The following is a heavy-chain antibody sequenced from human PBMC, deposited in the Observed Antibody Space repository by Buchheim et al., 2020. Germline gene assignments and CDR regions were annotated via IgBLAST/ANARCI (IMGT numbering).Heavy chain of an antibody. J-gene: IGHJ6*02. V-gene: IGHV4-59*08. CDR1: GGSISSYY. Sequence: QVQLQESGPGLVKPSETLSLTCTVSGGSISSYYWSWIRQPPGKGLEWIGYIYYSGSTNYNPSLKSRVTISVDTSKNQFPLKLGSVTAADTAVYYCARLKGDCSGGSCYSGFYYYYGMDVWGQGTT. CDR2: IYYSGST. CDR3: ARLKGDCSGGSCYSGFYYYYGMDV. D-gene: IGHD2-15*01.